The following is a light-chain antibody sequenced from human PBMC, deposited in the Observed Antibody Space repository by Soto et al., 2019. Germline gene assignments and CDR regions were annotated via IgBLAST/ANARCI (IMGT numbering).Light chain of an antibody. V-gene: IGKV3-11*01. J-gene: IGKJ1*01. CDR1: QSVSSY. Sequence: EIVLTQSPATLSLSPGERATLSCRASQSVSSYLAWYQQKPGQAPRLLIYDAAKRVTGIPARFSGSGSGTDFTLTISSLEPEDFAVYYCQQRSNWPPTFGQGTKVEIK. CDR2: DAA. CDR3: QQRSNWPPT.